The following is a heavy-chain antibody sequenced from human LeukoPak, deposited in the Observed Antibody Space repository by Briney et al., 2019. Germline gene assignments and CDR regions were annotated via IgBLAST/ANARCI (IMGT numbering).Heavy chain of an antibody. CDR1: GFTFSSYS. Sequence: GGSLRLSCAASGFTFSSYSMNWVRQAPGKGLEWVSSISSSSSYIYYADSVKGRFTISRDNAKNTVYLQMNSLRAEDTAVYFCARGGYSYGLTFDFWGQGTLVTVSS. V-gene: IGHV3-21*01. CDR3: ARGGYSYGLTFDF. J-gene: IGHJ4*01. CDR2: ISSSSSYI. D-gene: IGHD5-18*01.